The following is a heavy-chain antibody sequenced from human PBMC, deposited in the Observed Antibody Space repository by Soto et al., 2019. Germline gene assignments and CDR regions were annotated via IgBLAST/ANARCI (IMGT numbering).Heavy chain of an antibody. CDR3: AREGDDY. CDR1: GYTFTGYY. V-gene: IGHV1-2*04. Sequence: ASVQVSCNTSGYTFTGYYIHWWRQAPGQGLEWMGGLNPNSGGTNYAPKFQGWVTMTRDTSISTAYMELSRLRSHDTAVYYCAREGDDYWGQGTLVTVSS. J-gene: IGHJ4*02. CDR2: LNPNSGGT.